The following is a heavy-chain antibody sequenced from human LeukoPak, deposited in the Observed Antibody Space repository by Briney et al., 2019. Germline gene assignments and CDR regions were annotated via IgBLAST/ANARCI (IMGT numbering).Heavy chain of an antibody. Sequence: SETLSLTCTVSGGSISSYYWSWIRQPPGKGLEWIGYIYYSGSTNYNPSLKSRVTISVDTSKNQLSLKLSSVTAADTAVYYCARTYGSGSLFDYWGQGTLVTVSS. CDR3: ARTYGSGSLFDY. CDR2: IYYSGST. V-gene: IGHV4-59*01. CDR1: GGSISSYY. J-gene: IGHJ4*02. D-gene: IGHD3-10*01.